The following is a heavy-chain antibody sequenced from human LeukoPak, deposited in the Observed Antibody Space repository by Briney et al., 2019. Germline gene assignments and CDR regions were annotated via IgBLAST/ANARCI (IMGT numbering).Heavy chain of an antibody. CDR2: IYDSGST. CDR1: GGSIRSSYYY. D-gene: IGHD2-21*01. V-gene: IGHV4-39*01. CDR3: ASSDLRGPLLGY. Sequence: SETLSLTCTVSGGSIRSSYYYWGWIRQPPGKGLEWIGSIYDSGSTYYNPSLKSRVTISVDTSKNQFSLKLSSVTAADTAVYYCASSDLRGPLLGYWGQGTLVTVSS. J-gene: IGHJ4*02.